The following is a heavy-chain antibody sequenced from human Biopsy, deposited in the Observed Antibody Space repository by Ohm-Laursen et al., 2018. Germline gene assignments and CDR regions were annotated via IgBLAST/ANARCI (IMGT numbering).Heavy chain of an antibody. CDR2: ISFTGTSS. V-gene: IGHV3-48*03. Sequence: SLRLSCTAAGFTFSAYEMNWVRQAPGKGLEWVSYISFTGTSSYYADSVKGRFTISRDNAKNSLYLQMNSLRAEDTGIYYCARSYFWGSYRSPYFDSWGQGTLVAVSS. D-gene: IGHD3-16*02. J-gene: IGHJ4*02. CDR1: GFTFSAYE. CDR3: ARSYFWGSYRSPYFDS.